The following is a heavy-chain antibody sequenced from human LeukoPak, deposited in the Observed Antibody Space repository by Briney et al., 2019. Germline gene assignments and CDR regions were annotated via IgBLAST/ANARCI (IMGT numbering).Heavy chain of an antibody. CDR2: ISASDGRT. J-gene: IGHJ3*02. D-gene: IGHD3-10*01. Sequence: GGSLRLSCAASGFTFSSYAMSWVGQAPGKGLEWVSAISASDGRTWYADSVRGRFTISRDNFKNTLYVQINSLRAEDTAVYYCVRDKRFPDDVLDIWGQGTLVTVSS. CDR1: GFTFSSYA. CDR3: VRDKRFPDDVLDI. V-gene: IGHV3-23*01.